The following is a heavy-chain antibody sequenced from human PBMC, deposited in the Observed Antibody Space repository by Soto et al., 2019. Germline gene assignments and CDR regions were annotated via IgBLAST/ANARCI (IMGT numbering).Heavy chain of an antibody. CDR3: AREVRWLQLQGVWFDP. Sequence: SETLSLTCTVSGGSISSGDYYWSWIRQPPGKGLEWIGYIYYSGSTYYNPSLKSRVTISVDTSKNQFSLKLSSVTAADTAVYYCAREVRWLQLQGVWFDPWGQGTLVTVSS. D-gene: IGHD5-12*01. V-gene: IGHV4-30-4*01. CDR2: IYYSGST. CDR1: GGSISSGDYY. J-gene: IGHJ5*02.